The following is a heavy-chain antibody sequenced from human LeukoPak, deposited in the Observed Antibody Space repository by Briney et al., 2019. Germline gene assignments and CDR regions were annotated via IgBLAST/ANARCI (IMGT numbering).Heavy chain of an antibody. CDR3: ARVGGVVISSGFDY. D-gene: IGHD3-3*01. CDR1: GYTFTGYY. V-gene: IGHV1-2*02. Sequence: ASVKVSCKASGYTFTGYYMHWVRQAPGQGLEWMGWINPNSGGTNYAQKFQGRVTMTRDTSISTAYMELSRPRSDDTAVYYCARVGGVVISSGFDYWGQGTLVTVSS. J-gene: IGHJ4*02. CDR2: INPNSGGT.